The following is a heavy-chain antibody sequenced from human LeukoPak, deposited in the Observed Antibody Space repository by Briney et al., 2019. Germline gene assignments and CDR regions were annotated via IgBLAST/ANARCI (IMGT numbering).Heavy chain of an antibody. D-gene: IGHD6-19*01. V-gene: IGHV3-11*04. CDR1: GFTFSDYS. J-gene: IGHJ6*03. CDR3: ARDLRGSSGSTYYYYYMDV. Sequence: PGGSLRLSCAASGFTFSDYSMSWVRQPPGKGLEWLSYITSTGTTIWYADSVKGRFAISRDNAKNSLYLQMNSLRAEDTAVYYCARDLRGSSGSTYYYYYMDVWGKGPRSPSP. CDR2: ITSTGTTI.